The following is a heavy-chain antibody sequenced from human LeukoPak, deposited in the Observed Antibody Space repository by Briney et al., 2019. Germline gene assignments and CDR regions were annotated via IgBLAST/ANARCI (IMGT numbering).Heavy chain of an antibody. V-gene: IGHV3-23*01. D-gene: IGHD6-19*01. J-gene: IGHJ4*02. CDR3: ARDTHSSGXYXXDY. CDR1: GFTFSNYA. Sequence: PGGSLRLSCAASGFTFSNYAMPWVRQAPGKGLEWVSTISGSGDSTYYSDSVKGRFTISRDNSENTLYLQLNSLRAEDTAVYYCARDTHSSGXYXXDYWGQG. CDR2: ISGSGDST.